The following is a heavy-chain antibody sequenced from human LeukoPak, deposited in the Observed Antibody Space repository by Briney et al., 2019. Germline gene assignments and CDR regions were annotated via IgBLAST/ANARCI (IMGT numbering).Heavy chain of an antibody. CDR2: IIPSDGST. J-gene: IGHJ4*02. Sequence: ASAKDSCKASGYSSTSYYMHWGRQAPGQRLEWMGIIIPSDGSTSYSQKFQGRVTMTRDTSTSTVYMELSSLKSEDTAVYACARGKVVTMVRGVIITYFDYWGQGTMVTVSS. CDR3: ARGKVVTMVRGVIITYFDY. CDR1: GYSSTSYY. D-gene: IGHD3-10*01. V-gene: IGHV1-46*01.